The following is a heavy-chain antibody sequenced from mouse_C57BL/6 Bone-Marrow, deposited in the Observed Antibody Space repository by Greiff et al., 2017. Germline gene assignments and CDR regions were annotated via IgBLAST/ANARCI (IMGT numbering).Heavy chain of an antibody. CDR3: ARSVYDGYYYYFDY. D-gene: IGHD2-3*01. CDR1: GYTFTSYW. CDR2: IHPNRGST. J-gene: IGHJ2*01. V-gene: IGHV1-64*01. Sequence: QVQLQQPGAELVKPGASVKLSCKASGYTFTSYWMHWGKQRPGQGLEWIGMIHPNRGSTNYNEKFKSKATLTVDKSSSTAYMQLSSLTSEDSAVYYCARSVYDGYYYYFDYWGQGTTLTVSS.